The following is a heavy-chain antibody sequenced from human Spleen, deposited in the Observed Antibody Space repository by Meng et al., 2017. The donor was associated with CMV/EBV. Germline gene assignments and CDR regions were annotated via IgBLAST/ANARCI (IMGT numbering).Heavy chain of an antibody. D-gene: IGHD2-15*01. CDR1: GFTFDDYG. J-gene: IGHJ5*02. Sequence: GESLKISCAASGFTFDDYGMSWVRQAPGKGLEWVSGINWNGGGIGYADSVKGRFTISRDDAKNSLYLQMNYLRVDDTALYYCARHRYCSGGTCSSNWFDPWGQGTLVTVSS. CDR3: ARHRYCSGGTCSSNWFDP. V-gene: IGHV3-20*04. CDR2: INWNGGGI.